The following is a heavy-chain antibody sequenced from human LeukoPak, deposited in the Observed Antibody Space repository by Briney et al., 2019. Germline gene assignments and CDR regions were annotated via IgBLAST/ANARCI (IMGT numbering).Heavy chain of an antibody. Sequence: GASVQVSCKASGYNVIAFDIHWVRQATGQGLEWMGWMNPHSGKTAYAQKFQGRVTMTRDISINTAYMELSGLRSEDTAVYYCARGRTQMAAVLGHWGQGSLLTVSS. V-gene: IGHV1-8*01. CDR3: ARGRTQMAAVLGH. D-gene: IGHD5-24*01. CDR2: MNPHSGKT. J-gene: IGHJ5*02. CDR1: GYNVIAFD.